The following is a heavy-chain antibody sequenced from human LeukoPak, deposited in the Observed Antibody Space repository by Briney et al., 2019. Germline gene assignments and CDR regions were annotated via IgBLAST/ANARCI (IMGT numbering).Heavy chain of an antibody. CDR2: ISSSRSDI. D-gene: IGHD3-22*01. CDR1: GFTFSSYT. CDR3: ARDIYYDSSGYYGSVY. V-gene: IGHV3-21*01. J-gene: IGHJ4*02. Sequence: GGSLRLSCAASGFTFSSYTMNWVRQASGKGLEWVSCISSSRSDIYYADSVKGRFTISRDNAKNSLYLQMNSLRAEDTAVYYCARDIYYDSSGYYGSVYWGQGTLVTVSS.